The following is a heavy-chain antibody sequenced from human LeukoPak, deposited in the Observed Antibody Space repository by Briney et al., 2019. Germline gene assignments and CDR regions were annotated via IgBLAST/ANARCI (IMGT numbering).Heavy chain of an antibody. D-gene: IGHD6-13*01. Sequence: GGSLRLSCAASGFTFSSYAMSWVRQAPGKGLEWVSAISGSGGSTYYADSVKGRFTISRDNAKNSLYLQMNSLRAEDMALYYCAKASSSSWYQWAFDYWGQGTLVTVSS. V-gene: IGHV3-23*01. J-gene: IGHJ4*02. CDR2: ISGSGGST. CDR3: AKASSSSWYQWAFDY. CDR1: GFTFSSYA.